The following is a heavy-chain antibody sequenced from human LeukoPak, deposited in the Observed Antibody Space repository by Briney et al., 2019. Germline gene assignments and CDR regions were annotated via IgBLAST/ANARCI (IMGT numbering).Heavy chain of an antibody. CDR2: IGTAGDT. CDR1: GFTFSSYD. V-gene: IGHV3-13*01. CDR3: ARGGGSYWEFDY. D-gene: IGHD1-26*01. J-gene: IGHJ4*02. Sequence: GGSLRLSCAASGFTFSSYDMHWVRQATGKGLEWVSAIGTAGDTYYPGSVKGRFTISRENAKNSLYLQMNSLRAEDTAVYYCARGGGSYWEFDYWGQGTLVTVSS.